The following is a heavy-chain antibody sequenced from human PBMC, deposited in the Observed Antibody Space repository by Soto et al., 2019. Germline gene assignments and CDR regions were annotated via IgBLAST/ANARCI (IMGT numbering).Heavy chain of an antibody. J-gene: IGHJ4*02. D-gene: IGHD3-22*01. CDR1: GGSISSYY. CDR3: ARSYYYDSSGYQRYYFEY. Sequence: SETLSLTCTVSGGSISSYYWSWIRQPPGKGLEWIGYIYYSGSTNYNPSLKSRVTISVDTSKNQFSLKLSSVTAADTAVYYCARSYYYDSSGYQRYYFEYWGQGTLVTVSS. CDR2: IYYSGST. V-gene: IGHV4-59*01.